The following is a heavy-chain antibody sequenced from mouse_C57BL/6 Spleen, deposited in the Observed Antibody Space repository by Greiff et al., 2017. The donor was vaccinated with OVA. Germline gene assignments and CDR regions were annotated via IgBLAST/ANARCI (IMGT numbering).Heavy chain of an antibody. CDR3: AREATVGFAY. J-gene: IGHJ3*01. Sequence: QVQLQQSGPELVKPGASVKISCKASGYAFSSSWMNWVMQRPGKGLEWIGRIYPGDGDTNYNGKFKGKATLTADKSSSTAYMQLSSLTSEDSAVYFCAREATVGFAYWGQGTLVTVSA. V-gene: IGHV1-82*01. CDR2: IYPGDGDT. D-gene: IGHD1-1*01. CDR1: GYAFSSSW.